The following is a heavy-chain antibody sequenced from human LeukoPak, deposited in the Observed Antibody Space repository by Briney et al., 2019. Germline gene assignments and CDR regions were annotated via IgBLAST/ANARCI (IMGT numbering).Heavy chain of an antibody. D-gene: IGHD6-19*01. CDR1: GFTFSSYS. CDR2: ISSSSSYI. Sequence: PGGSLRLSCAASGFTFSSYSMNWVRQAPGKGLEWVSSISSSSSYIYYADSVKGRLTISRDNSKNTLYLQMNSLRAEDTAVYYCARGIAVAHDAFDIWGQGTMVTVSS. J-gene: IGHJ3*02. CDR3: ARGIAVAHDAFDI. V-gene: IGHV3-21*04.